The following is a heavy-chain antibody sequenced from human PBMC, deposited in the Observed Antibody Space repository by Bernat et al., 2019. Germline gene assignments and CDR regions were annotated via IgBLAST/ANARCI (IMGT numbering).Heavy chain of an antibody. D-gene: IGHD5-18*01. CDR3: ARGKRGYSDLLDY. V-gene: IGHV3-74*01. CDR2: ISTDGSAT. CDR1: GLTFSSYW. Sequence: EVQLVESGGGLLQPGGSLRLSCAVSGLTFSSYWMHWVRQAPGKGLVWVSRISTDGSATSYADSVKGRFTISRDNAKNTLYLQMNSLRAEDTAVYYCARGKRGYSDLLDYWGQGTLVTVSS. J-gene: IGHJ4*02.